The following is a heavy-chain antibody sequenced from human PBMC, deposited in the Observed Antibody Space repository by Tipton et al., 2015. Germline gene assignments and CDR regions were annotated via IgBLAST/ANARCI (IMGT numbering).Heavy chain of an antibody. J-gene: IGHJ4*02. D-gene: IGHD4-17*01. CDR3: AKAPVEYGHYVSGWDH. V-gene: IGHV3-48*01. CDR1: GFTFSSYS. Sequence: QLVQSGGGVVRPGGSLRLSCAASGFTFSSYSMNWVRQAPGKGLEWVSYISSSSSTIYYADSVKGRFTISRDNSKSTLYLQVNSLGAEDTAVYYCAKAPVEYGHYVSGWDHWGQGTLVTVST. CDR2: ISSSSSTI.